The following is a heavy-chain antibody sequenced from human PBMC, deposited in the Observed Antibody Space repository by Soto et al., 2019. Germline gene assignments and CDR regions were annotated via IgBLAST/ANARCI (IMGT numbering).Heavy chain of an antibody. J-gene: IGHJ6*02. V-gene: IGHV3-7*03. D-gene: IGHD3-3*01. CDR3: ARDSRFLEWLPWGYYYYGMDV. CDR2: IKQDGSEK. CDR1: GFTFSSYW. Sequence: SLRLSCAASGFTFSSYWMSWVRQAPGKGLEWVANIKQDGSEKYYVDSVKGRFTISRDNAKNSLYLQMNSLRAEDTAVYYCARDSRFLEWLPWGYYYYGMDVWGQGTTVTVSS.